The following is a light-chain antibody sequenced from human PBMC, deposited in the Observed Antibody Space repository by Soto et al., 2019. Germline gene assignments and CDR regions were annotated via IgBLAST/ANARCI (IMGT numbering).Light chain of an antibody. Sequence: QSALTQPPSASGTPGQRVTISCSGSSSNIGSNYVYWYQQLPGTDPKLLIYKNNQRPSRVPDRFSGSKSGTSASLAISGLRSEDEADYYCAAWDDSLSGPVFGTGTKVTVL. CDR1: SSNIGSNY. CDR3: AAWDDSLSGPV. V-gene: IGLV1-47*01. J-gene: IGLJ1*01. CDR2: KNN.